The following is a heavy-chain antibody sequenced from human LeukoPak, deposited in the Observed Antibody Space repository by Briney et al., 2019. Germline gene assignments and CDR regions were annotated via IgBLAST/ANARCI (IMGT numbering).Heavy chain of an antibody. J-gene: IGHJ4*02. CDR1: GYTFTSYW. Sequence: GESLKISCKGSGYTFTSYWITWVRQMPGEGLEWMGMIDPTDSYTNYSPSFQGHVTISTDKSISTAYLQWSSLKASDTAMYYCARRGRRYYFDYWGQGTLVTVSS. CDR3: ARRGRRYYFDY. CDR2: IDPTDSYT. V-gene: IGHV5-10-1*01.